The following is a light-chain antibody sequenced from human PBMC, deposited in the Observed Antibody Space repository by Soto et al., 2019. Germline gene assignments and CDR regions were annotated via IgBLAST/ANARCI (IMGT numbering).Light chain of an antibody. CDR3: SSYAGSNNFGV. J-gene: IGLJ1*01. CDR2: RSS. V-gene: IGLV1-40*01. CDR1: SSNIGAGYD. Sequence: QAVVTQPPSVSGAPGQRVTISCTGSSSNIGAGYDVHWYQQLPGTAPKLLIYRSSQRPSGVPDRFSGSKSGTSASLAISGLQSGDEADYYCSSYAGSNNFGVFGTGTKVTVL.